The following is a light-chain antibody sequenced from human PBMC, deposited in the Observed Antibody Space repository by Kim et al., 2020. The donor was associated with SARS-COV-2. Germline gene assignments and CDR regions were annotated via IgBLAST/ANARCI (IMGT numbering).Light chain of an antibody. Sequence: GQAGKIECNGTSSDVGGYNYVSWYQQHPGKAPKLMIYDVSKRPSGVPDRFSGSKSGNTASLTISGLQAEDEADYYCCSYAGSYTLVFGGGTQLTVL. J-gene: IGLJ2*01. V-gene: IGLV2-11*01. CDR2: DVS. CDR1: SSDVGGYNY. CDR3: CSYAGSYTLV.